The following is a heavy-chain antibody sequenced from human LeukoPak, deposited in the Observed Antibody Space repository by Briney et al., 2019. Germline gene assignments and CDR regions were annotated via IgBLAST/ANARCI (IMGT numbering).Heavy chain of an antibody. CDR1: GGSISSYY. CDR2: IHYSGST. J-gene: IGHJ4*02. Sequence: SETLSLTCTVSGGSISSYYWSWIRQPPGKGLEWIGYIHYSGSTNYNPSLKSRVTISVDTSKNQFSLKLTSVTAADTAVYYCARHYADKRAVDYWGQGTLVTVSS. CDR3: ARHYADKRAVDY. V-gene: IGHV4-59*08. D-gene: IGHD4-17*01.